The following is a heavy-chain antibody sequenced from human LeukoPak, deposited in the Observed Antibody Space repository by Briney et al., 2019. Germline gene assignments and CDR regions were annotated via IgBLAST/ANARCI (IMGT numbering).Heavy chain of an antibody. CDR1: GFTFDDYT. V-gene: IGHV3-43*01. CDR3: AREGANYYYYYMDV. CDR2: ITWDGGST. D-gene: IGHD4/OR15-4a*01. J-gene: IGHJ6*03. Sequence: GGSLRLSCAASGFTFDDYTMHWVRQAPGKGLEWVSLITWDGGSTYYADSVKGRFTISRDNAKNTLYLQMNSLRAEDTAVYYCAREGANYYYYYMDVWGKGTTVTVSS.